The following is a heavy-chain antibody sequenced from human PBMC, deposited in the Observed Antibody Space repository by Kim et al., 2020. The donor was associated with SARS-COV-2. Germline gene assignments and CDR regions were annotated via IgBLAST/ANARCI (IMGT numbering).Heavy chain of an antibody. Sequence: ASVKVSCKVSGYTLTELSMHWVRQAPGKGLEWMGGFDPEDGETIYAQKFQGRVTMTEDTSTDTAYMELSSLRSEDTAVYYCATGPVVVVAATWFDPWGQGTLVTVSS. V-gene: IGHV1-24*01. CDR3: ATGPVVVVAATWFDP. J-gene: IGHJ5*02. CDR2: FDPEDGET. CDR1: GYTLTELS. D-gene: IGHD2-15*01.